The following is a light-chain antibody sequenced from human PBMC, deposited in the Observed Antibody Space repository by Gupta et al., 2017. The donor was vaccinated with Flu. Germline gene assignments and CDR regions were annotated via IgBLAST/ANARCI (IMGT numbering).Light chain of an antibody. CDR1: SGDVGAYNS. Sequence: QSALTQPASVSGSPGQSITISCTGTSGDVGAYNSVSWYQQHPGKAPKLVIYDVSNRPSGVSNRFSVSNSGNTASLTISGLQAEDEADYSCSSYTTSPSPSYVFGTGTRVTVL. V-gene: IGLV2-14*03. J-gene: IGLJ1*01. CDR2: DVS. CDR3: SSYTTSPSPSYV.